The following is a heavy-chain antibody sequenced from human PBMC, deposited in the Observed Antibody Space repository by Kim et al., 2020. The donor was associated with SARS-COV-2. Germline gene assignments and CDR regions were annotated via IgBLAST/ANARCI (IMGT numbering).Heavy chain of an antibody. Sequence: GGSLRLSCAAYGFTFSSFAMTWVRQLPGKGLEWLSVINGDGGLTFYADSVKGRFTISRDNSKNTLYLQMNGLRADDTAVYCCAKVFHYGSGDMPNYFDYWGQGTLVTVSS. J-gene: IGHJ4*02. CDR2: INGDGGLT. D-gene: IGHD3-16*01. V-gene: IGHV3-23*01. CDR3: AKVFHYGSGDMPNYFDY. CDR1: GFTFSSFA.